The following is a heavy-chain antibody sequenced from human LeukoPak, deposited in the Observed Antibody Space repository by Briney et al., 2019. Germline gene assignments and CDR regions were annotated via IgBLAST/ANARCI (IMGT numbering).Heavy chain of an antibody. CDR3: ARSAFYYYYMDV. CDR1: GGSISTHY. V-gene: IGHV4-4*09. J-gene: IGHJ6*03. CDR2: IYITGST. D-gene: IGHD3-16*01. Sequence: SETLSLTCTVSGGSISTHYWTWIRQPPGKGLECIGYIYITGSTNYNPSLKSRVTMSVDTSKNQFSLNLSSVTAADTAVYYCARSAFYYYYMDVWGKGTTVTVSS.